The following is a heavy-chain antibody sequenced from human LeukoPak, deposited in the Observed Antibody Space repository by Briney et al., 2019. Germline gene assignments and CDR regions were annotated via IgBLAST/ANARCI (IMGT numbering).Heavy chain of an antibody. CDR3: ARAEGVAAEFDY. CDR2: IYYSGST. Sequence: SQTLSLTCTVSGGSISSGDYYWSWIRQPPGKGLEWIGYIYYSGSTYYNPSLKSRVTISVDTSKNQFSLKLSSVTAADTAVYYCARAEGVAAEFDYWGQGTRVTVSS. V-gene: IGHV4-30-4*01. CDR1: GGSISSGDYY. D-gene: IGHD2-15*01. J-gene: IGHJ4*02.